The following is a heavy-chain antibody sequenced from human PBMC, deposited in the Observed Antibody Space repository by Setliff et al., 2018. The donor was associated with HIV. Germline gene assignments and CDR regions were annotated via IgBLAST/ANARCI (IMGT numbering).Heavy chain of an antibody. CDR3: ARDRYYDYVWGSLLGYYYGMDV. CDR2: MNPNSGNT. V-gene: IGHV1-8*03. D-gene: IGHD3-16*01. J-gene: IGHJ6*02. CDR1: GYTFTSYD. Sequence: ASVKVSCKASGYTFTSYDINWVRQATGQGLEWMGWMNPNSGNTGYAQKFQGRVTITRNTSISTAYMELSSLRSEDTAVYHCARDRYYDYVWGSLLGYYYGMDVWGQGTTVTVSS.